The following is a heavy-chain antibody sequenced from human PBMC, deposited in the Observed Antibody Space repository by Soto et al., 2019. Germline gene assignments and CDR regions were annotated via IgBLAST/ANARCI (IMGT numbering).Heavy chain of an antibody. Sequence: QVQLQQWGAGLLKPSETLSPTSAVYGGSFRGYYWSWIRQPQGKGLGWFGEINHSGSTNYNPSLKSRVTISVDTSKNQFSLKLSSVTAADTAVYYCARGTNSGSYYLYYYYYYMDVWGKGTTVTVSS. CDR2: INHSGST. V-gene: IGHV4-34*01. J-gene: IGHJ6*03. CDR3: ARGTNSGSYYLYYYYYYMDV. CDR1: GGSFRGYY. D-gene: IGHD3-10*01.